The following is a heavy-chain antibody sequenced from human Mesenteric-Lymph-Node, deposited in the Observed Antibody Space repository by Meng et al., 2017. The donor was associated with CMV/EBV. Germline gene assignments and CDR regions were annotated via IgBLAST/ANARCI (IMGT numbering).Heavy chain of an antibody. CDR3: ARERFTMVRSYPNGRFDP. Sequence: TFTGYYRHWVRQAPGQGLEWMGRINPNSGGTNYAQKFQGRVTMTRDTSISTAYMELSRLRSDDTAVYYCARERFTMVRSYPNGRFDPWGQGTLVTVSS. D-gene: IGHD3-10*01. CDR1: TFTGYY. CDR2: INPNSGGT. V-gene: IGHV1-2*06. J-gene: IGHJ5*02.